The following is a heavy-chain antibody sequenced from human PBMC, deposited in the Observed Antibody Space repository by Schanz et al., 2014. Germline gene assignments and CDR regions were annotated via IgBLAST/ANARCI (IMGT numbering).Heavy chain of an antibody. CDR3: ARDLISSGWYA. J-gene: IGHJ4*02. D-gene: IGHD6-19*01. CDR2: ISNSGTTI. V-gene: IGHV3-11*01. CDR1: GFTFSDYY. Sequence: QVQLVDSGGGVVQPGRSLRLSCAASGFTFSDYYMSWIRQAPGKGLEWVSYISNSGTTIYYADSVKGRFTISRDNAKNSLYLQMNSLRVEDTAVYYCARDLISSGWYAWGQGTLVTVSS.